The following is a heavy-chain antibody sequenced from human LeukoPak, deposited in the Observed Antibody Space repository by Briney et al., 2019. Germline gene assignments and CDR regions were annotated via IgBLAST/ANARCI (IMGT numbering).Heavy chain of an antibody. CDR2: ISSSYAI. V-gene: IGHV3-69-1*01. J-gene: IGHJ3*02. CDR1: GFTFTAFT. CDR3: ARDRHFVAFDI. Sequence: GRSLRLSCVASGFTFTAFTINWVRQAPGKGLEWVSSISSSYAIYFADSVKGRFTISRDNAKNSVYLHMNSLRAEDTAVYYCARDRHFVAFDIWGQGTMVTVSS.